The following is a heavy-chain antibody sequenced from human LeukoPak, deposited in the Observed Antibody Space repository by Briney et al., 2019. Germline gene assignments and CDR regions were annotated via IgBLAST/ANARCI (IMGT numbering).Heavy chain of an antibody. V-gene: IGHV4-59*01. CDR1: GGSISSYY. CDR3: ARVVVVAATLDYFDY. D-gene: IGHD2-15*01. CDR2: IYYSGST. J-gene: IGHJ4*02. Sequence: SETLSLTCTVSGGSISSYYWSWTRQPPGKGLEWIGYIYYSGSTNYNPSLKSRVTISVDTSKNQFSLKLSSVTAADTAVYYCARVVVVAATLDYFDYWGQGTLVTVSS.